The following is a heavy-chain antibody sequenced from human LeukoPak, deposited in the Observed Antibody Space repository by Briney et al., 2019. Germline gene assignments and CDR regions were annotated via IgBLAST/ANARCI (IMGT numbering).Heavy chain of an antibody. CDR1: SGSISSYY. D-gene: IGHD2-8*02. Sequence: SETLSLTCTVSSGSISSYYWGWIRQPPGKGLEWIGHIYYSGSTNYNPSLKSRVTMSIDTSKNQFFLKLSSVTAADTAVYYCARERYCSGGDCYSYFDYWGQGTLVTVSS. CDR3: ARERYCSGGDCYSYFDY. V-gene: IGHV4-59*12. CDR2: IYYSGST. J-gene: IGHJ4*02.